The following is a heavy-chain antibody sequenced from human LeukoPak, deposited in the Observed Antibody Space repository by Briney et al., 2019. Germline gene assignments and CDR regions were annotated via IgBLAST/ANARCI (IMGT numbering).Heavy chain of an antibody. J-gene: IGHJ4*02. Sequence: SETLSLTCAVSGYSISSGYYWGWIRQPPGKGLEWIGSIYHSGSTYYNPSLKSRVTISVDTSKNQFSLKLSSVTAADTAVYYRARQYCSSTSRLDDFDYWGQGTLVTVSS. CDR3: ARQYCSSTSRLDDFDY. D-gene: IGHD2-2*01. V-gene: IGHV4-38-2*01. CDR1: GYSISSGYY. CDR2: IYHSGST.